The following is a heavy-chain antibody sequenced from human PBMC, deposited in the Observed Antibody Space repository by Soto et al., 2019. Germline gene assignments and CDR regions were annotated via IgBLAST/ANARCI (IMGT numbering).Heavy chain of an antibody. CDR3: ARGSGVVVTD. J-gene: IGHJ4*02. Sequence: QVQLVQSGAEEKKPGASVKVSCKASGYTFTSYAMHWVRQAPGQRLEWMGWINAGNGNTKYSQKFQGRVTITRDTSASAAYMELSSLSSDDTAVYYCARGSGVVVTDWGQGTLVTVSS. V-gene: IGHV1-3*05. D-gene: IGHD2-2*01. CDR1: GYTFTSYA. CDR2: INAGNGNT.